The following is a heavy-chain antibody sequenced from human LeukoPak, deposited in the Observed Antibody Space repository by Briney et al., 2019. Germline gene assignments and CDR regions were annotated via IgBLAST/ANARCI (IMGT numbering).Heavy chain of an antibody. D-gene: IGHD2-2*01. CDR2: ISSSSSYI. CDR1: GFTFSSYS. CDR3: ARAVGLGDSTTYGLGNFDY. Sequence: PGGSLRLSCAASGFTFSSYSMNWVRQAPGKGLEWVSSISSSSSYIYYADSVKGRFTISRDNAKNSLYLQMNSLRAEDTAVYYCARAVGLGDSTTYGLGNFDYWGQGTLVTVSS. J-gene: IGHJ4*02. V-gene: IGHV3-21*01.